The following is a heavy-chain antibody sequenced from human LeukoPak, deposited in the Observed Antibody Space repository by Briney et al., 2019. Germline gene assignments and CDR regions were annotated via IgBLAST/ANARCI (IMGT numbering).Heavy chain of an antibody. CDR1: GYIITKDV. D-gene: IGHD6-13*01. CDR2: TSTDNRNT. J-gene: IGHJ4*02. Sequence: AASVKVSCKVSGYIITKDVMYWVRQAPGQRLEWKQWTSTDNRNTENSQEFQGRVTITSDTSANTTDMELNSLRSEDKTIYSCATRGHLNKLGLTTLSISSGWLNFDYWGQGTLVNVSS. CDR3: ATRGHLNKLGLTTLSISSGWLNFDY. V-gene: IGHV1-3*02.